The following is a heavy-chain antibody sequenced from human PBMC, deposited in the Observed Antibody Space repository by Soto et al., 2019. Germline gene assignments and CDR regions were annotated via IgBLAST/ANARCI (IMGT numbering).Heavy chain of an antibody. Sequence: SLRLSCAASGFTFSSYAMHWVRQAPGKGLEWVAVISYDGSNKYYADSVKGRFTISRDNSKNTLYLQMNSLRAEDTAVYYCARAYLDILTGSSGMDVWGQGTTFTVSS. J-gene: IGHJ6*02. CDR1: GFTFSSYA. V-gene: IGHV3-30-3*01. CDR2: ISYDGSNK. D-gene: IGHD3-9*01. CDR3: ARAYLDILTGSSGMDV.